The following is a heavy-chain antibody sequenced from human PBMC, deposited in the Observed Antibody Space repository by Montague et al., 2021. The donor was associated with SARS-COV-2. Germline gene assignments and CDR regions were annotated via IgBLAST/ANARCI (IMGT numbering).Heavy chain of an antibody. Sequence: CAISGDSVSSNNAAWNWIRQSPSRGLEWLGRTCYRSEWYFDYAISLRGRITINPDPSKNQFSLQLDSVTLDDTAVYYCARYSYSGTYFGLNDAFDIWGQGTLVTVSS. CDR1: GDSVSSNNAA. J-gene: IGHJ3*02. V-gene: IGHV6-1*01. D-gene: IGHD1-26*01. CDR2: TCYRSEWYF. CDR3: ARYSYSGTYFGLNDAFDI.